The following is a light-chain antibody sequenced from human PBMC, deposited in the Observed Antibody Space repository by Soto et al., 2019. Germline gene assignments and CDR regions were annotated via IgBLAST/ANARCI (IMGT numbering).Light chain of an antibody. CDR1: QGIRNE. CDR2: AAS. CDR3: LQDYDYPRT. J-gene: IGKJ1*01. V-gene: IGKV1-6*01. Sequence: IQMTQSPSSLSASVVDRVTITFRASQGIRNELSWFQQRPGNAPTLLISAASRLQSGVPSRFSGRGSGTDFTLTISSLQPEDFATYYCLQDYDYPRTFGQGTKVDIK.